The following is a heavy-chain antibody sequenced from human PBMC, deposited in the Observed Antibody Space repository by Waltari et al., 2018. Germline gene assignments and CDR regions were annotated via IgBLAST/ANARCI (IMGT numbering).Heavy chain of an antibody. J-gene: IGHJ4*02. CDR2: ISSNGGST. D-gene: IGHD6-13*01. Sequence: EVQLVESGGGLVQPGGSLRLSCAASGFTLSSYALHWVGQAPGKGLEYVSAISSNGGSTYYANSVKGRFTISRDNSKNTLYLQMGSLRAEDMAVYYCARRSSWYRGFDYWGQGTLVTVSS. V-gene: IGHV3-64*01. CDR1: GFTLSSYA. CDR3: ARRSSWYRGFDY.